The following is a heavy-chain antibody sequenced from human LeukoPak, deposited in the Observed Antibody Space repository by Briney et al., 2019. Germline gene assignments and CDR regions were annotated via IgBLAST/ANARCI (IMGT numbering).Heavy chain of an antibody. Sequence: SETLSLTCAVYGVSFSGYYWSWLRQPPGKGLEWLGEINHSGSTNYNPSLKSRVTISVDTSKNQFSLKLSSVTAADTAVYYCARGLRRGITMVRGTAFDIWGQGTMVTVSS. D-gene: IGHD3-10*01. J-gene: IGHJ3*02. CDR3: ARGLRRGITMVRGTAFDI. V-gene: IGHV4-34*01. CDR2: INHSGST. CDR1: GVSFSGYY.